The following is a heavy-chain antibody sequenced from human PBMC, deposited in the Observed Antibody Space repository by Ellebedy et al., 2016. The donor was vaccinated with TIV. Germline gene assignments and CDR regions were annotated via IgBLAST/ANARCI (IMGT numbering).Heavy chain of an antibody. J-gene: IGHJ4*02. D-gene: IGHD1-1*01. V-gene: IGHV3-23*01. Sequence: GESLKISCAASGFTFSRHWMHWIRQAPGKGLEWVSAIRGTVMSTYYADSVKGRFTISRDNSKNTLYLQMNSLRAEDTAVYYCAKDLAAGTTLRLDYWGQGTLVTVSS. CDR3: AKDLAAGTTLRLDY. CDR2: IRGTVMST. CDR1: GFTFSRHW.